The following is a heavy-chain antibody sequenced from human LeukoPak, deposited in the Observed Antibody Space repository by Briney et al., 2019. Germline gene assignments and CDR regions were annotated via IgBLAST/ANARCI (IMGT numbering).Heavy chain of an antibody. CDR1: GFTFSSYG. V-gene: IGHV3-23*01. CDR3: AKDRGLLRYFDWLSYPSYFDY. Sequence: GGSLRLSCAASGFTFSSYGMSWVRQAPGKGLEWVSAISGSGGSTYYADSVKGRFTISRDNSKNTLYLQMNSLRAEDTAVYYCAKDRGLLRYFDWLSYPSYFDYWGQGTLVTVSS. CDR2: ISGSGGST. D-gene: IGHD3-9*01. J-gene: IGHJ4*02.